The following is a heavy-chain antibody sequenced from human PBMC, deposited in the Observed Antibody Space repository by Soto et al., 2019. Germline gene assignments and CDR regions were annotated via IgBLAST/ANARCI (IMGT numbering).Heavy chain of an antibody. J-gene: IGHJ4*02. D-gene: IGHD4-17*01. CDR3: ARLLYGRGIDY. CDR2: IYSGGST. Sequence: EVQLVESGGGLVQPGGSLRLSCAASGFTVSSNYMSWVRRAPGKGLEWVSVIYSGGSTYYADSVKGRFTISRDNSKNTLYLQMNSLRAEDTAVYYCARLLYGRGIDYWGQGTLVTVSS. V-gene: IGHV3-66*01. CDR1: GFTVSSNY.